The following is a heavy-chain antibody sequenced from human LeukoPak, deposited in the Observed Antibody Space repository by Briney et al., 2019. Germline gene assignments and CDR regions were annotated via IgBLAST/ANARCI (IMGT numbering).Heavy chain of an antibody. CDR3: ARGTQDYYGSGSYYLLFDY. D-gene: IGHD3-10*01. CDR1: GFTFSSYA. Sequence: PGGSLRPSCAASGFTFSSYAMHWVRQAPGKGLVWVAGISYDGSNKYYADSVKGRFTISRDNSKNTLYLQMNSLRAEDTAVYYCARGTQDYYGSGSYYLLFDYWGQGTLVSVSS. V-gene: IGHV3-30-3*01. J-gene: IGHJ4*02. CDR2: ISYDGSNK.